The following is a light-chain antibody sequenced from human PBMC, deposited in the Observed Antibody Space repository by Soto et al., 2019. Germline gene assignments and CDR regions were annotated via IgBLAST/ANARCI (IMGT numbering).Light chain of an antibody. CDR3: CSYAGSRV. V-gene: IGLV2-23*01. Sequence: QSALTQPASVSGSPGQSITISCTGTSSDVGSYNVVSWYQQHPGKAPKLLIYEGSKRPSGVSNRFSGSESGNSASLTSSGVQAEDEDDYYCCSYAGSRVFGGGTKVTVL. CDR2: EGS. J-gene: IGLJ3*02. CDR1: SSDVGSYNV.